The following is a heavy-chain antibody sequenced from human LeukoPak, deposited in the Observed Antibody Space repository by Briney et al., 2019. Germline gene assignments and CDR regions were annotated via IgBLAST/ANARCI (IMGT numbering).Heavy chain of an antibody. Sequence: PGGSLRLSCAASGFSFSSYGMHWVRQAPGKGLEWVAVISYDGRNKYYADSVKGRFTISRDTSKNTLYLQMNSLRAEDTAVYYRASEDGHNPNLGFDYWGQGTLVTVSS. CDR3: ASEDGHNPNLGFDY. CDR2: ISYDGRNK. CDR1: GFSFSSYG. J-gene: IGHJ4*02. D-gene: IGHD5-24*01. V-gene: IGHV3-30*03.